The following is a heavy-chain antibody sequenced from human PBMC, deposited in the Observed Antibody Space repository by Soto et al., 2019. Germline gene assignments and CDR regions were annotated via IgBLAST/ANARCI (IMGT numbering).Heavy chain of an antibody. D-gene: IGHD1-26*01. V-gene: IGHV1-2*02. Sequence: ASVKVSCKASGYTFTGYYMHWVRQAPGQGLEWMGWINPNSGGTNYAQKFQGRVTMTRDTSISTAYMELRSLRSDDTAVYYCARDPGVGASYYYYYGMDVWGQGTTVTVSS. J-gene: IGHJ6*02. CDR3: ARDPGVGASYYYYYGMDV. CDR2: INPNSGGT. CDR1: GYTFTGYY.